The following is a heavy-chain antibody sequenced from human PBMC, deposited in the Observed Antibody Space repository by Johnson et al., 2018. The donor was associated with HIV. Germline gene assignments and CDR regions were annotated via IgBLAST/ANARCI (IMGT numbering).Heavy chain of an antibody. CDR1: GFSFSTSD. CDR3: ARDPGWGAFDI. Sequence: VLLVESGGGLVKPGGSLKLSCAASGFSFSTSDMTWVRQAPGKGLEWLATLNEDGTGHNYVDSVKGRFSISSESNNNSLYLQMNSLRVEDTAVYYCARDPGWGAFDIWGQGTMVTVSS. CDR2: LNEDGTGH. J-gene: IGHJ3*02. V-gene: IGHV3-7*05. D-gene: IGHD1-26*01.